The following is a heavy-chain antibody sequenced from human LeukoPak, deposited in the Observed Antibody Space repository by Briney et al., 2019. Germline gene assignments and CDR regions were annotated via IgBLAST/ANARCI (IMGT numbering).Heavy chain of an antibody. D-gene: IGHD6-19*01. CDR1: GFSISNYW. J-gene: IGHJ5*02. Sequence: LAGESLRLSCAVSGFSISNYWMTWVRQAPGKGLEWVANIKGDGSERYYVDSVKGRFTISRDNAKNSLYLQMNSLRAEDTAVYYCVRQAGVSWGQGTLVTVSS. CDR3: VRQAGVS. CDR2: IKGDGSER. V-gene: IGHV3-7*01.